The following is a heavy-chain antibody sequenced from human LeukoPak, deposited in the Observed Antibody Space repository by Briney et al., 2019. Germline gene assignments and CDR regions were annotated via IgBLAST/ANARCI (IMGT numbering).Heavy chain of an antibody. J-gene: IGHJ4*02. CDR3: ARVTIFGVVIRRYYFDY. Sequence: SETLSLTCAVYGGSFSGYYWSWIRQPPGKGLEWIGEINHSGSTNYNPSLKSRVTISVDTSKNQFSLKLSSVTAADTAVHYCARVTIFGVVIRRYYFDYWGQGTLVTVSS. V-gene: IGHV4-34*01. CDR1: GGSFSGYY. D-gene: IGHD3-3*01. CDR2: INHSGST.